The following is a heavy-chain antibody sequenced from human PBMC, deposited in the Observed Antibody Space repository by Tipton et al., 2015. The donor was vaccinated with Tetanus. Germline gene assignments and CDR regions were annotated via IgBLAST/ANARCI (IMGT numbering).Heavy chain of an antibody. CDR3: ARGRIAAAFINWFDP. V-gene: IGHV4-31*03. CDR2: IYYSGST. Sequence: TLSLTCTVSGGSISSGGYYWSWIRQHPGKGLEWIGYIYYSGSTYYNPSLKSRVTISVDTSKNQFSLKLSSVTAADTAVYYCARGRIAAAFINWFDPWGQGTLVTVSS. J-gene: IGHJ5*02. D-gene: IGHD6-13*01. CDR1: GGSISSGGYY.